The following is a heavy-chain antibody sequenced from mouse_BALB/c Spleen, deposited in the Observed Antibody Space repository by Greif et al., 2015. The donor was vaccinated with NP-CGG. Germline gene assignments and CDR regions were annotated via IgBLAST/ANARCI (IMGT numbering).Heavy chain of an antibody. CDR3: ARKDNRGYAMDY. D-gene: IGHD1-3*01. V-gene: IGHV1-69*02. CDR2: IDPSDSYT. J-gene: IGHJ4*01. Sequence: VQLHQSGAELVKPGASVKLSCKASGYTFTSYRMHWVKQRPGQGLEWIGEIDPSDSYTNYNQKFKGKATLTVDKSSSTAYMQLSSLTSEDSAVYYCARKDNRGYAMDYWGQGSSVTVSS. CDR1: GYTFTSYR.